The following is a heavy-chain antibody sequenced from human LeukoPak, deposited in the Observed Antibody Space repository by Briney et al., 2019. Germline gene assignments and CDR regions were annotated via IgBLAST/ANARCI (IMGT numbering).Heavy chain of an antibody. CDR1: GYTFTSYG. J-gene: IGHJ4*02. V-gene: IGHV1-18*01. D-gene: IGHD3-22*01. CDR3: ARLPLYYYDSSGPQDY. CDR2: ISAYNGNT. Sequence: ASVKVSCKASGYTFTSYGISWVRQAPGQGLAWMGWISAYNGNTNYAQKLQGRVTMTTDTSTSTAYMELRSLRSDDTAVYYCARLPLYYYDSSGPQDYWGQGNLVTVSS.